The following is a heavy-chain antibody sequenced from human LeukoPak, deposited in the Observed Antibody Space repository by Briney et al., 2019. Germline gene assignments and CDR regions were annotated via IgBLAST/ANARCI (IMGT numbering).Heavy chain of an antibody. Sequence: GGSLRLSCAASGFTFSSYAMSWVRQAPGRGPEWVSSLSPSGASIYYADSVKGRFTISRDNSKNTLYLQMNNLRAEDTALYYCAAGPYGGNTPFDYWGPGTLVTISS. CDR1: GFTFSSYA. CDR2: LSPSGASI. V-gene: IGHV3-23*01. D-gene: IGHD4-23*01. J-gene: IGHJ4*02. CDR3: AAGPYGGNTPFDY.